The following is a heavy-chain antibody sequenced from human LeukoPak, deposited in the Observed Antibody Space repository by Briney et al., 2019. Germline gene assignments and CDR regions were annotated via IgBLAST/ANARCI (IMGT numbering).Heavy chain of an antibody. D-gene: IGHD6-19*01. J-gene: IGHJ4*02. V-gene: IGHV1-18*01. CDR3: AREEVRRAVAGYFDN. CDR1: GYTFTSYG. CDR2: ISCYNGNT. Sequence: VASVKVSCKASGYTFTSYGISGVRPATAQGREWMGWISCYNGNTNNALKLQGRVTMTTDTSTSTVYMELRSLRSGDTAVYYCAREEVRRAVAGYFDNWGQGTLVTVSS.